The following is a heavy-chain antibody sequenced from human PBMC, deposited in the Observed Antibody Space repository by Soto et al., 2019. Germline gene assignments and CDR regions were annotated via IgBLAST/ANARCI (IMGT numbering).Heavy chain of an antibody. J-gene: IGHJ6*03. D-gene: IGHD2-15*01. CDR2: IIPILGIA. V-gene: IGHV1-69*02. Sequence: SGKVSCKASGGTFSRSTISWVRQAPGRGLEWMGRIIPILGIANYAQKFQGRVTITADKSTSTAYMELSSLRSEDTAVYYCASERGNCIGGSCYRPYYYYYYMYFWGKGTTVTVSS. CDR1: GGTFSRST. CDR3: ASERGNCIGGSCYRPYYYYYYMYF.